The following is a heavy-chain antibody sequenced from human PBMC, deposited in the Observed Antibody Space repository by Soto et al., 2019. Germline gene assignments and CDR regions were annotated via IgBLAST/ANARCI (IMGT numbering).Heavy chain of an antibody. Sequence: QVQLVQSGAEVKKPGSSVKVSCKASGGTFSSYTISWVRQAPGQGLEWMGRIIPILGIANYAQKFQGRVTITADKXXSTAYMELSGLRSEDTAVYYCAREPNDSGGNDFDYWGQGTLVTVSS. CDR3: AREPNDSGGNDFDY. CDR1: GGTFSSYT. J-gene: IGHJ4*02. CDR2: IIPILGIA. V-gene: IGHV1-69*08. D-gene: IGHD4-17*01.